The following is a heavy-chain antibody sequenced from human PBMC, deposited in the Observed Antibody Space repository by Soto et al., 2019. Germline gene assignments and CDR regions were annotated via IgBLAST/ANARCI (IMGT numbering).Heavy chain of an antibody. J-gene: IGHJ4*02. CDR2: GST. CDR3: ARVSTSASGSYYTLDY. V-gene: IGHV4-59*11. CDR1: GDSISSHY. D-gene: IGHD3-10*01. Sequence: SETLSLTCTVSGDSISSHYWSWIRQPPGKGLEWIGFGSTKYNPSLKSRIRISVDTSKNQFSLNLASATAADTAVYYCARVSTSASGSYYTLDYWGQGTLVTVSS.